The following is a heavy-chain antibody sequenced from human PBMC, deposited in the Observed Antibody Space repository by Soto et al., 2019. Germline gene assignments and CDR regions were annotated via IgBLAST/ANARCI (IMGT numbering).Heavy chain of an antibody. CDR2: ISSSSSTI. CDR3: ARVGGDYYFDY. CDR1: GFTFSSYS. Sequence: EVQLVESGGGLVQPGGSLRLSCAASGFTFSSYSMNWVRQAPGKGLEWVSYISSSSSTIYYADSVKGRFTISRDNAKNSLYLQMNSLRAEDTAVYYCARVGGDYYFDYWGQGTLVTVSS. V-gene: IGHV3-48*01. J-gene: IGHJ4*02. D-gene: IGHD2-21*02.